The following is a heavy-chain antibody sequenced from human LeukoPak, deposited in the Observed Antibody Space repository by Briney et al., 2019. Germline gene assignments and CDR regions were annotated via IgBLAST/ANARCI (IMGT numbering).Heavy chain of an antibody. J-gene: IGHJ4*02. CDR3: ARDPYYYDSSGYYRD. Sequence: ASVKVSCKASGYTFTSYGISWVRQAPGQGLEWMGWISAYNGNTNYAQKLQGRVTMTTDTSTSTAYMELRSLRSDDTAVYYCARDPYYYDSSGYYRDWGQGTLVTVSS. V-gene: IGHV1-18*01. CDR2: ISAYNGNT. D-gene: IGHD3-22*01. CDR1: GYTFTSYG.